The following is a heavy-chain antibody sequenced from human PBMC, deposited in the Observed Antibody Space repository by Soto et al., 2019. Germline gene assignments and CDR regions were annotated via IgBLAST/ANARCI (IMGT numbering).Heavy chain of an antibody. V-gene: IGHV3-48*02. CDR3: ARDSASYSSSSGSYWYFDL. J-gene: IGHJ2*01. D-gene: IGHD6-6*01. CDR1: GFTFSSYS. CDR2: ISSGSGTI. Sequence: EVQLVESGGGLVQPGGSLRLSCAASGFTFSSYSINWVRQAPGKGLEWVSYISSGSGTIYYADSVKGRFTISRDNAKNSLYLQMNSLRDADTAVYYCARDSASYSSSSGSYWYFDLWGRGTLVTVSS.